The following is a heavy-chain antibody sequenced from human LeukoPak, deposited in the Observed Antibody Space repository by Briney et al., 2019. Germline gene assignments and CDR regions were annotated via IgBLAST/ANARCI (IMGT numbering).Heavy chain of an antibody. D-gene: IGHD2-2*01. CDR2: ISWNSGSI. CDR1: GFTFDDYA. CDR3: AKGSRGIVVIPAATH. J-gene: IGHJ4*02. Sequence: PGGSLRLSCAASGFTFDDYAMHWVRQAPGKGLEWVSGISWNSGSIAYADSVKGRFTISRDNAKKSLYLQMNSLRAEDTALYYCAKGSRGIVVIPAATHWGQGTLVTVSS. V-gene: IGHV3-9*01.